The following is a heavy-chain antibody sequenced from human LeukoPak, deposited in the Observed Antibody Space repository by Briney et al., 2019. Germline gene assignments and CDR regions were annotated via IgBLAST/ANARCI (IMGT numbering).Heavy chain of an antibody. CDR3: ARAHHCHSGSCHPPGEAFDI. Sequence: SETLSLTCTVFGYSICSGYYWGWLRQPPGKGLEWIGSIYNSGEYYYNPSLKSRLTISVDTSKNQFSLILTSVTAADTAEYYCARAHHCHSGSCHPPGEAFDIWGQGTVVTVSS. D-gene: IGHD3-22*01. V-gene: IGHV4-38-2*02. CDR2: IYNSGEY. J-gene: IGHJ3*02. CDR1: GYSICSGYY.